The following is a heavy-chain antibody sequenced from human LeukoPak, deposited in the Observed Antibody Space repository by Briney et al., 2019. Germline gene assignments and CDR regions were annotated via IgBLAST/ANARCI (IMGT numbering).Heavy chain of an antibody. J-gene: IGHJ3*02. CDR1: GYTFTSYD. Sequence: EASVKVSCKASGYTFTSYDINWVRQATGQGLEWMGWMNPNSGNTGYAQKFQGRVTITRNTSISTAYMELSSLRSEDTAVYYCARPCSGGSCHSSYDAFDIWGQGTMVTVSS. CDR2: MNPNSGNT. D-gene: IGHD2-15*01. V-gene: IGHV1-8*03. CDR3: ARPCSGGSCHSSYDAFDI.